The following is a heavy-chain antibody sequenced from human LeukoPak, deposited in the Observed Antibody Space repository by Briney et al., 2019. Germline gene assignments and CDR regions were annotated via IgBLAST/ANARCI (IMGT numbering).Heavy chain of an antibody. D-gene: IGHD6-13*01. CDR3: ANPIAAAGTPY. CDR1: GFAFSNYV. Sequence: GGSLRLSCAASGFAFSNYVMTWVRQAPGKGLEWVSTISDTAGRTYYADSVKGRFTISRDNSKNTPYLQMNSLRADDTAVYYCANPIAAAGTPYWGQGTLVTVSS. CDR2: ISDTAGRT. V-gene: IGHV3-23*01. J-gene: IGHJ4*02.